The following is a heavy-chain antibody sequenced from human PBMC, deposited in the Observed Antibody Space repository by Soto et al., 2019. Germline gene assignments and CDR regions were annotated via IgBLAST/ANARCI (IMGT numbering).Heavy chain of an antibody. D-gene: IGHD6-19*01. V-gene: IGHV4-39*02. J-gene: IGHJ5*02. Sequence: SETLSLTCTVSGGDISSGDYYWAWIRQPPGKGLEWIASIYYVGSTFYNSSLESRVTISVDMSKNLFSLKLTSVTTTDTAVYFCTRNQAKREAVEGFDTWGQGTLVTVSS. CDR3: TRNQAKREAVEGFDT. CDR1: GGDISSGDYY. CDR2: IYYVGST.